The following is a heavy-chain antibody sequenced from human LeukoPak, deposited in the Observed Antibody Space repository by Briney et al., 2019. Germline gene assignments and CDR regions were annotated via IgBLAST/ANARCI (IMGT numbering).Heavy chain of an antibody. CDR2: INHSGST. J-gene: IGHJ5*02. Sequence: SETLSLTCAVYGGSFSGYYWSWLRQPPGKGLEWIGEINHSGSTNYNPSLKRGGTISVETSKNQCSLKLSSVTAADTAVYYCARGGRVRFLEWLMCWFDPWGQGTLVTVSS. CDR1: GGSFSGYY. CDR3: ARGGRVRFLEWLMCWFDP. D-gene: IGHD3-3*01. V-gene: IGHV4-34*01.